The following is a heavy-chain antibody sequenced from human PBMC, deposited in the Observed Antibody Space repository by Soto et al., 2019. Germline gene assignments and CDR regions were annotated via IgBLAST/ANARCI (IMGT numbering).Heavy chain of an antibody. V-gene: IGHV4-39*07. J-gene: IGHJ5*02. CDR3: ARSLLANYYGSPAPNWFDP. Sequence: PSETLSLTCTVSGGSISSSSYYWGWIRQPPGKGLEWIGSIYHSGSTNYNPSLKSRVTISVDTSKNQFSLKLSSVTAADTAVYCCARSLLANYYGSPAPNWFDPWGQGTLVTVSS. CDR1: GGSISSSSYY. CDR2: IYHSGST. D-gene: IGHD3-10*01.